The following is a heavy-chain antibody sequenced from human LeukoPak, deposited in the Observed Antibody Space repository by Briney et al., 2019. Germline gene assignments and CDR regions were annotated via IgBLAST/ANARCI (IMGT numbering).Heavy chain of an antibody. V-gene: IGHV3-48*03. Sequence: GGSLRLSCAASGFTFSSYEMNWVRQAPGKGLEWVSYISSSGSTIYYADSVKGRFTISRDNAKNSLYLQMNSLRAEDTAVYYCARPQLRRDGYKIIWGQGTQVTVSS. D-gene: IGHD5-24*01. J-gene: IGHJ4*02. CDR2: ISSSGSTI. CDR3: ARPQLRRDGYKII. CDR1: GFTFSSYE.